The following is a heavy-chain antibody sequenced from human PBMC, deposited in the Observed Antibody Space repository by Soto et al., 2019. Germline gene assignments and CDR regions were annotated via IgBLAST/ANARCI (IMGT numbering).Heavy chain of an antibody. J-gene: IGHJ4*02. CDR1: GFSCDNFA. CDR3: TTGEERNSNWYGKFAS. V-gene: IGHV3-23*01. CDR2: LSGSVRDT. Sequence: GRSMRLSGAACGFSCDNFAMIWVPQASGTGLELLSALSGSVRDTYYADSVKSRVTIDRDHAKNPLSLRMHSXXVXDTAVYYCTTGEERNSNWYGKFASWGQGTLVTVSS. D-gene: IGHD6-13*01.